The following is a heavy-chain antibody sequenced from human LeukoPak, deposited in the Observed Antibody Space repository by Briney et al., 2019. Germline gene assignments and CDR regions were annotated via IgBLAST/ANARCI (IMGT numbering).Heavy chain of an antibody. CDR3: VRAHNPGGWFGP. CDR1: EFTFSSYA. D-gene: IGHD3-10*01. CDR2: INQDENEI. J-gene: IGHJ5*02. Sequence: PGGSLRLSCAASEFTFSSYAMNWVCQAPGKGLEWVASINQDENEIHYVGSVRGRFTISRDNAKNSLYLQMNSLTAEDTALYYCVRAHNPGGWFGPWGQGTLVTVSS. V-gene: IGHV3-7*04.